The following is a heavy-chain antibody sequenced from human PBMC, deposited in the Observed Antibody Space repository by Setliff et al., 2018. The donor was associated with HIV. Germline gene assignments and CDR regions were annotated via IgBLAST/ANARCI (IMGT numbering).Heavy chain of an antibody. Sequence: ASVKVSCKASGYTFTSYGISWVRQAPGQGLEWMGWISAYNGNTNNAQKLQGRVTMTTDTSTSTAYMELRSLGSDDTAVYYCARDLAAAGTLGYWGQGTLVTVSS. D-gene: IGHD6-13*01. J-gene: IGHJ4*02. V-gene: IGHV1-18*01. CDR2: ISAYNGNT. CDR3: ARDLAAAGTLGY. CDR1: GYTFTSYG.